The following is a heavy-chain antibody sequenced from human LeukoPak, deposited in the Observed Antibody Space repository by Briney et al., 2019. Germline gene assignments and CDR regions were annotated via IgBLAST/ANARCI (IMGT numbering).Heavy chain of an antibody. Sequence: GGSLRLSCAASGFTFSSYWMSWVRQAPGKGLEWVANIKQDGSEKYYVDSVKGRFTISRDNAKNSLYLQMNSLRAEDTAVYYCARVGWYSSLLYYYYYYGMDVWGQGTTVTVSS. J-gene: IGHJ6*02. D-gene: IGHD6-19*01. CDR3: ARVGWYSSLLYYYYYYGMDV. CDR2: IKQDGSEK. V-gene: IGHV3-7*01. CDR1: GFTFSSYW.